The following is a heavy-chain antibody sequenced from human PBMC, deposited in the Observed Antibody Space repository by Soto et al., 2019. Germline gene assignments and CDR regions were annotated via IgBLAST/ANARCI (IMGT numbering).Heavy chain of an antibody. CDR3: AIESLYSYYYMDV. Sequence: PGGSLRLSCAASGFTVSSNYMSWVRQAPGKGLEWVSVIYSGGSTYYADSVKGRFTISRHNSKSTLYLQMNSLRAEDTAVYYCAIESLYSYYYMDVWGKGTTVTVSS. J-gene: IGHJ6*03. CDR2: IYSGGST. V-gene: IGHV3-53*04. CDR1: GFTVSSNY.